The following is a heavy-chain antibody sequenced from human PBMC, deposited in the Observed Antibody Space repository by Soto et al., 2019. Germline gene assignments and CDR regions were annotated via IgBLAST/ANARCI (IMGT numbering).Heavy chain of an antibody. Sequence: QLQLQESGPGLVKPSETLSLTCTVSGGSVSSSSYYWGWVRQPPGKGLEWIGSVYYSGSTYYNPSLESRVTISVDKSMNQFSLKLMSLSAADTAVYYCGRLEGLATISYYFDYWGQGALVTVSS. D-gene: IGHD3-9*01. CDR2: VYYSGST. CDR1: GGSVSSSSYY. CDR3: GRLEGLATISYYFDY. J-gene: IGHJ4*02. V-gene: IGHV4-39*01.